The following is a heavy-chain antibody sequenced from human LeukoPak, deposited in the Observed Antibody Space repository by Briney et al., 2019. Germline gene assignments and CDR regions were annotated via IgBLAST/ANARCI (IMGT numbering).Heavy chain of an antibody. V-gene: IGHV4-39*07. CDR3: ARGSTTVTYY. Sequence: SETLSLTCTVSGGSISSSSYYWGWIRQPPGKGVEWIGSIYYSGSTYYNPSLKSRVTISVDTSKNQFSLKLSSVTAADTAVYYCARGSTTVTYYWGQGTLVTVSS. CDR1: GGSISSSSYY. D-gene: IGHD4-17*01. CDR2: IYYSGST. J-gene: IGHJ4*02.